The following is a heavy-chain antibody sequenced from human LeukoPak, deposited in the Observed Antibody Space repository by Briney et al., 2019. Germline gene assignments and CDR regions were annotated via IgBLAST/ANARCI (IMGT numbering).Heavy chain of an antibody. CDR2: IGYNGNT. CDR1: GGSTSSSTYY. D-gene: IGHD5-18*01. J-gene: IGHJ4*02. V-gene: IGHV4-39*07. CDR3: ARDSYTAMVSFDY. Sequence: PSETLSLTCTVSGGSTSSSTYYWCWIRQPPGKGLEWIGTIGYNGNTYYNPSLKSRVTISVDTSKNQFSLKLSSVTAADTAVYYCARDSYTAMVSFDYWGQGTLVTVSS.